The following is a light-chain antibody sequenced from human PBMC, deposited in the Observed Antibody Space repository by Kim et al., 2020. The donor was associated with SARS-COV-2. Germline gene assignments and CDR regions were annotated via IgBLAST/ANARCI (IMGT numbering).Light chain of an antibody. CDR1: KLGDKY. CDR3: QSADSSGTYWV. V-gene: IGLV3-25*03. Sequence: SYELTQPPSLPVSPGQTASITCSGDKLGDKYACWYQQKPGQSPVLVIYKDSERPSGIPERFSGSSSGTTVTLTISGVQAEDEADYYCQSADSSGTYWVFGGGTQLTVL. CDR2: KDS. J-gene: IGLJ3*02.